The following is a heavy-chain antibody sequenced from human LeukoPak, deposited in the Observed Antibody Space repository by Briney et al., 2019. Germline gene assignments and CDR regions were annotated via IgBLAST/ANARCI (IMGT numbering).Heavy chain of an antibody. D-gene: IGHD3-22*01. V-gene: IGHV4-39*07. CDR1: GGSISSSSYY. J-gene: IGHJ4*02. CDR2: MYHSGST. CDR3: ARSGYYDSSGYFDY. Sequence: PSETLSLTCTVSGGSISSSSYYWGWIRQPPGKGLEWIGNMYHSGSTNYNPSLKSRVTISVDTSKNQFFLKLSSVTAADTAVYYCARSGYYDSSGYFDYWGQGTLVTVSS.